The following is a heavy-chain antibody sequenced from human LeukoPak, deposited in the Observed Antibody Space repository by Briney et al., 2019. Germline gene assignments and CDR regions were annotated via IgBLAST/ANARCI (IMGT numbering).Heavy chain of an antibody. Sequence: SQTLSLTCTVSGGSISSYYWSWIRQPPGKGLEWIGYISSSGSTNYNPSLESRVTISGDTSKNQFSLKLTSVTAADTALYYCARGRGYCSSTSCANFDYWGQGSLVTASS. J-gene: IGHJ4*02. CDR2: ISSSGST. CDR1: GGSISSYY. D-gene: IGHD2-2*01. V-gene: IGHV4-59*01. CDR3: ARGRGYCSSTSCANFDY.